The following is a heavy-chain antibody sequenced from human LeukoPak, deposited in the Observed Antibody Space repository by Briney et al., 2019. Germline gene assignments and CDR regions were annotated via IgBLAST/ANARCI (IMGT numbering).Heavy chain of an antibody. CDR3: RRPRDY. CDR2: IKSKTDGGTT. Sequence: GGSLRLSCAASGFTFSNAWMSWVRQAPGKGLEWLGHIKSKTDGGTTDYAAPVKGRFTISRDDSKNTVYLQMNSLKTEDTAVYYCRRPRDYWGQGTLVTVSS. V-gene: IGHV3-15*01. CDR1: GFTFSNAW. J-gene: IGHJ4*02.